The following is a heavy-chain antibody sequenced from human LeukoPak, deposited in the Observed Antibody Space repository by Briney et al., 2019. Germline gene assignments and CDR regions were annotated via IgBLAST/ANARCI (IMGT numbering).Heavy chain of an antibody. CDR3: ARKDTAMAIFDY. CDR1: GGSFSGYY. CDR2: INHSGST. Sequence: SETLSLTCAVYGGSFSGYYWSWIRQPPGEGLEWIGEINHSGSTNYNPSLKSRVTISVDTSNNQFSLILSSVTAADTAVYYCARKDTAMAIFDYWGQGILVTVSS. J-gene: IGHJ4*02. V-gene: IGHV4-34*01. D-gene: IGHD5-18*01.